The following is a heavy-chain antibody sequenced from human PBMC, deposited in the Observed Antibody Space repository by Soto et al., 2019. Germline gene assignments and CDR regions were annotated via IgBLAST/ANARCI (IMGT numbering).Heavy chain of an antibody. Sequence: QVQLVESGGGLAKPGGSLRLSCAASGFTFSHYFMTWIRQAPGKGLEWVSHISNSGSTTYYADSVKGRFTISRDNAKDSLSLQMNSLRAEYTAVYYCVREKYCSGGSCYSDYWGQGTLVTVSS. D-gene: IGHD2-15*01. V-gene: IGHV3-11*01. CDR3: VREKYCSGGSCYSDY. J-gene: IGHJ4*02. CDR2: ISNSGSTT. CDR1: GFTFSHYF.